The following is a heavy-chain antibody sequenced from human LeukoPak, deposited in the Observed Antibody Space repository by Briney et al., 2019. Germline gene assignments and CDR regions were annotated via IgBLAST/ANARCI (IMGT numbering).Heavy chain of an antibody. CDR2: IYHDGST. Sequence: SETLSLTCAVSGGSISSNNWWIWVRQSPEQGLEWIGEIYHDGSTNYNPSLKSRVTISMAKNQLSLKLNFVTAADTAVYYCARALPEGYYGSGSPNPHFDYWGQGTLVTVSS. J-gene: IGHJ4*02. CDR1: GGSISSNNW. D-gene: IGHD3-10*01. V-gene: IGHV4-4*02. CDR3: ARALPEGYYGSGSPNPHFDY.